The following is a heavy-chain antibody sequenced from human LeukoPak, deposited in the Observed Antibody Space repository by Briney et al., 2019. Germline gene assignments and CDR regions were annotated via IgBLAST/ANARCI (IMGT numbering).Heavy chain of an antibody. V-gene: IGHV3-30*02. Sequence: GGFLRLSCAASGFTFSNYGMHWVRQAPGKGLEWVTFIRYDGSNKYYADSVKGRFTISRDNSKSTLYLQINSLRADDTAVYYCAKELASRATTVTTRSALDPWGQGTLVTVSS. J-gene: IGHJ5*02. D-gene: IGHD4-11*01. CDR1: GFTFSNYG. CDR2: IRYDGSNK. CDR3: AKELASRATTVTTRSALDP.